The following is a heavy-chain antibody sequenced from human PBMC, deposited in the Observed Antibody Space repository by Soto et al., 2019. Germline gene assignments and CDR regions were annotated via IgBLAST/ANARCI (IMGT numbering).Heavy chain of an antibody. CDR2: IYHSGST. Sequence: SEPLSLPCAVSGGSISSCGSSWSWIRQRPGKGLEWIGYIYHSGSTYYNPSLKSRVTISVDRSKTQFSLKLSSVTAADTAVYYCARALNGAFFGVAFDYWGQGTLVTVSS. CDR1: GGSISSCGSS. V-gene: IGHV4-30-2*01. CDR3: ARALNGAFFGVAFDY. D-gene: IGHD3-3*01. J-gene: IGHJ4*02.